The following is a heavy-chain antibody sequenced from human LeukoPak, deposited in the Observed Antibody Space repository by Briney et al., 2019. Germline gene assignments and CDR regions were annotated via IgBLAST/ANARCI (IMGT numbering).Heavy chain of an antibody. Sequence: GASVKVPCKASGYTFTSYYMHWVRQAPGQGLEWMGIINPSGGSTSYAQKFQGRVTMTRDTSTSTVYMELSSLRSEDTAVYYCARVGLSSGYYFAFDYWGQGTLVTVSS. CDR2: INPSGGST. J-gene: IGHJ4*02. CDR1: GYTFTSYY. D-gene: IGHD3-22*01. CDR3: ARVGLSSGYYFAFDY. V-gene: IGHV1-46*01.